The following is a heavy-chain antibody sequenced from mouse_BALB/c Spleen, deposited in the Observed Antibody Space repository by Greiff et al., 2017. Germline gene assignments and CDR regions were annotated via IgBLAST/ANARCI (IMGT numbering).Heavy chain of an antibody. CDR2: IWGGGST. CDR1: GFSLSRYS. CDR3: ARSYGYGEVYAMDY. Sequence: QVQLKESGPGLVAPSQSLSITCTVSGFSLSRYSVHWVRQPPGKGLEWLGMIWGGGSTDYNSALKSRLSISKDNSKSQVLLKMNSRQTDDTAMYYCARSYGYGEVYAMDYWGQGTSVTVSS. J-gene: IGHJ4*01. D-gene: IGHD2-2*01. V-gene: IGHV2-6-4*01.